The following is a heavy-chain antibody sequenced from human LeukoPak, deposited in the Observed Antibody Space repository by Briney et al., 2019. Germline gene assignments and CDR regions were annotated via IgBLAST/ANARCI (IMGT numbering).Heavy chain of an antibody. CDR2: ISHSGTT. Sequence: NSSETLSLTCTVSGYSISSGFYWGWVRQPPGKGLEWIGTISHSGTTYYNPSLKSRVSISVDTSKNQFSLRLSSVTAADTAVYYCARQVIGHFDYWGQGTLVTVSS. J-gene: IGHJ4*02. CDR1: GYSISSGFY. V-gene: IGHV4-38-2*02. CDR3: ARQVIGHFDY.